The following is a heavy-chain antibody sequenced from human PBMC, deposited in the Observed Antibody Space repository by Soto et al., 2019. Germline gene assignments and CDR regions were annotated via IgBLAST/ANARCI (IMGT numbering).Heavy chain of an antibody. V-gene: IGHV3-30*18. CDR3: AKDTYYYDSSGYA. J-gene: IGHJ4*02. D-gene: IGHD3-22*01. CDR1: GFTFSSYG. Sequence: GGSLRLSCAASGFTFSSYGMHWVRQAPGKGLECVAVISYDGSNKYYADSVKGRFTISRDNSKNTLYLQMNSLRAEDTAVYYCAKDTYYYDSSGYAWGQGTLVTVSS. CDR2: ISYDGSNK.